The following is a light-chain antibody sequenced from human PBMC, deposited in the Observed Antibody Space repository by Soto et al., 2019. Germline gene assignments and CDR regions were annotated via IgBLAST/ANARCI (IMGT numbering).Light chain of an antibody. J-gene: IGKJ4*01. CDR2: DAS. Sequence: NKRTQSPSCLSASVGDRVTITCRASQSISRYLSWYQQKPGKAPKLLIYDASSLQSGVPSRFSGSVSGTDFTLTITSLQPEDFATYYCQQSYSTPLTFGGGTKVDIK. CDR3: QQSYSTPLT. CDR1: QSISRY. V-gene: IGKV1-39*01.